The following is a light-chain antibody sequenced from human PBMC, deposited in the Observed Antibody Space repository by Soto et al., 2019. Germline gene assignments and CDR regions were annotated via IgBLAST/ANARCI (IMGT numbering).Light chain of an antibody. J-gene: IGLJ2*01. V-gene: IGLV1-40*01. CDR1: SSNIGAGYD. CDR3: QSYDSSLGAPVV. Sequence: QSVLTQSPSVSGAPGQRVTISCTGSSSNIGAGYDVHWYQQLPGTAPKLLIYGNSNRPSGVPDRFSGSKSGTSASLAITGLQAEDEADYYCQSYDSSLGAPVVFGGGTK. CDR2: GNS.